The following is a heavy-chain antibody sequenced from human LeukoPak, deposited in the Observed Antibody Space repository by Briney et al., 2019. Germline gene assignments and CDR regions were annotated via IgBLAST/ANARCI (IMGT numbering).Heavy chain of an antibody. CDR3: AMRPADCSSSSCPTINRYYYGMDV. Sequence: GGSLRLSCAASGFTFRDYAMSWVRQAPGKGLEWVSAISGNGGSTYYADSVKGRFTISRDNSKDTLHLQLNSLRDEDTAMYYCAMRPADCSSSSCPTINRYYYGMDVWGQGTTVIVSS. CDR2: ISGNGGST. V-gene: IGHV3-23*01. J-gene: IGHJ6*02. D-gene: IGHD2-15*01. CDR1: GFTFRDYA.